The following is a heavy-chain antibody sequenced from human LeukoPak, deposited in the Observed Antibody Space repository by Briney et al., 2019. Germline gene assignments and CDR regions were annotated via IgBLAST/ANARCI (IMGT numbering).Heavy chain of an antibody. V-gene: IGHV4-34*01. J-gene: IGHJ4*02. CDR1: GGSFSGYY. D-gene: IGHD3-16*02. Sequence: PSETLSLTCAVYGGSFSGYYWSWIRQPPGKGLELIGEINHSGSTNYNPSLKSRVTISVDTSTNQFSLKLSSVTAADTAVYYCASSTGGVIVAGIDYWGQGTLVTVSS. CDR3: ASSTGGVIVAGIDY. CDR2: INHSGST.